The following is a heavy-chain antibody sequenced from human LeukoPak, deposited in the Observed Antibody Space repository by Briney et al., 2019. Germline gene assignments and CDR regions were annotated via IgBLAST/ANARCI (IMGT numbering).Heavy chain of an antibody. CDR2: ISYDGSNK. CDR1: GFTFSTYG. D-gene: IGHD6-6*01. J-gene: IGHJ4*02. Sequence: PGGSLRLSCAASGFTFSTYGMNWVRQAPGKGLEWVAVISYDGSNKYYADSVKGRFTISRDNSKNTLYLQMNSLRAEDTAVYYCARVRGSSSSGDYWGQGTLVTVSS. CDR3: ARVRGSSSSGDY. V-gene: IGHV3-30*03.